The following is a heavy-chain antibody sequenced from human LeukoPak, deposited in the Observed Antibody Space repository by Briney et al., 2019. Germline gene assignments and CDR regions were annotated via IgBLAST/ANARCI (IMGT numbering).Heavy chain of an antibody. CDR3: ARDGGGYYYGFDY. CDR2: IIPIFGTA. V-gene: IGHV1-69*05. CDR1: GGTFSSYA. Sequence: ASMKVSCKASGGTFSSYAISWVRQGPGQGLEWMGGIIPIFGTANYAQKFQGRVTITTDESTSTAYMELSSLRSEDTAVYYCARDGGGYYYGFDYWGQGTLVTVSS. J-gene: IGHJ4*02. D-gene: IGHD3-22*01.